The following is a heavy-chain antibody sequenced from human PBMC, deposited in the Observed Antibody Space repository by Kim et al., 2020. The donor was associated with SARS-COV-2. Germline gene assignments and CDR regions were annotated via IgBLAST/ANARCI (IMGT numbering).Heavy chain of an antibody. CDR1: GFTFSSYD. J-gene: IGHJ6*02. CDR3: ARGIAAAGGMGV. V-gene: IGHV3-13*01. Sequence: GGSLRLSCAASGFTFSSYDMHWVRQATGKGLEWVSAIGTAGDTYYPGSVKGRFTISRENAKNSLYLQMNSLRAGDTAVYYCARGIAAAGGMGVWGQGTTVTVSS. CDR2: IGTAGDT. D-gene: IGHD6-13*01.